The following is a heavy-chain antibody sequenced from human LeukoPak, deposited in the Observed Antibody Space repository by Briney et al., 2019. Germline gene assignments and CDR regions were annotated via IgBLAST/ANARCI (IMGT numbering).Heavy chain of an antibody. V-gene: IGHV4-59*01. J-gene: IGHJ5*02. CDR1: GGSFSGYY. D-gene: IGHD6-13*01. CDR3: ARAEGSSWYTRTWFDP. CDR2: IYYSGST. Sequence: SETLSLTCAVYGGSFSGYYWSWLRQPPGKGLEWIGYIYYSGSTNYNPSLKSRVTISVDTSKNQFSLKVSSVTAADTAVYYCARAEGSSWYTRTWFDPWGQGTLVTVSS.